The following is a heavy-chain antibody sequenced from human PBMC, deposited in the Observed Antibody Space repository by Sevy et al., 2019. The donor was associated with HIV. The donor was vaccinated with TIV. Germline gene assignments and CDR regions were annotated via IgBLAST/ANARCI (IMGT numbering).Heavy chain of an antibody. CDR2: IYYSGST. Sequence: SETLSLTGTVSGGSISGYYWSWIRQPPGKGLEWIGYIYYSGSTNYNPSLQSRVTISVDTSKNQFSRKLSSVTAADTAVYYCARDRTVTTLGYYYYYGMDVWGQGTTVTVSS. CDR3: ARDRTVTTLGYYYYYGMDV. CDR1: GGSISGYY. V-gene: IGHV4-59*01. D-gene: IGHD4-4*01. J-gene: IGHJ6*02.